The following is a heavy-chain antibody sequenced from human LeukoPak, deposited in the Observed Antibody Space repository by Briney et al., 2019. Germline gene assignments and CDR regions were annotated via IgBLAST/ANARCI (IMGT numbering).Heavy chain of an antibody. CDR2: IHYRGST. J-gene: IGHJ4*02. D-gene: IGHD3-22*01. Sequence: PSQTLSLTCSVSGGSISSGGYYWSRIRQHPGRGLEWIGYIHYRGSTFNNPSLKSRVTISVDTSKNQFSLRLSSVTAADTAVYYCARDSSAYNNLDYWGQGTLITV. CDR3: ARDSSAYNNLDY. CDR1: GGSISSGGYY. V-gene: IGHV4-31*03.